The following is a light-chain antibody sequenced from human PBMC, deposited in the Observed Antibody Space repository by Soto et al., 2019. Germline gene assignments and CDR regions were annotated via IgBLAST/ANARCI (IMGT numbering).Light chain of an antibody. V-gene: IGKV4-1*01. CDR2: WAS. CDR3: QQYYSTPTWT. CDR1: QSVLYSSNNKNY. Sequence: DIVMTQSPDSLAVSLGERATINCKSSQSVLYSSNNKNYLAWYQQKPGQPPKLLIYWASTRESGVPDRFSGSGSGTDFTLTISSLQAEDMAVYYCQQYYSTPTWTFAQGTKVEIK. J-gene: IGKJ1*01.